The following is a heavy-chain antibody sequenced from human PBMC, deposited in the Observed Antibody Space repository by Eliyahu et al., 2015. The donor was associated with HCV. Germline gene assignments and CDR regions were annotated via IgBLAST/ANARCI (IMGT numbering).Heavy chain of an antibody. Sequence: EVQLVESGGGLVKPGGSLRLSXAASGFTFSKAWMXWVRXAPGKGXEWIGRIKSKTDGGTTDCAAPVKGRFTISRDDSKSTLYLQMNSLKTEDTAVYYCTTGAPGGFDYYLDVWGQGTTVTVSS. V-gene: IGHV3-15*01. CDR3: TTGAPGGFDYYLDV. D-gene: IGHD3-10*01. CDR1: GFTFSKAW. J-gene: IGHJ6*03. CDR2: IKSKTDGGTT.